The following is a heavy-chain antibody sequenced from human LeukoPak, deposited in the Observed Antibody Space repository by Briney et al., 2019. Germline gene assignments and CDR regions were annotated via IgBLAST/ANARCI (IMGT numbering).Heavy chain of an antibody. Sequence: ASVKVSCKASGYTFTSYDINWVRQATGQGLEWMGWMNPNSGNTGYAQKFQGRVTMTRDTSISTAYMELSRLRSDDTAVYYCARALGSSGWYYYYMDVWGKGTTVTVSS. J-gene: IGHJ6*03. V-gene: IGHV1-8*02. D-gene: IGHD6-19*01. CDR3: ARALGSSGWYYYYMDV. CDR2: MNPNSGNT. CDR1: GYTFTSYD.